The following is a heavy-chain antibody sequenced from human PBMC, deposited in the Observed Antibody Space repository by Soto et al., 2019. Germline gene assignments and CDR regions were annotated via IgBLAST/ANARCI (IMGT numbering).Heavy chain of an antibody. J-gene: IGHJ5*02. CDR2: INAGNGNT. V-gene: IGHV1-3*05. Sequence: QVQLVQSGAEEKKPGATVKVSCKASGYTFTSYAMDWVRQAPGQRLEWMGWINAGNGNTKYSQKFQGRVTITRDTSATTAYMELSSLRSEDTAVYYCARGFPLGFDPWGQGTLVTVSS. CDR3: ARGFPLGFDP. CDR1: GYTFTSYA. D-gene: IGHD3-3*01.